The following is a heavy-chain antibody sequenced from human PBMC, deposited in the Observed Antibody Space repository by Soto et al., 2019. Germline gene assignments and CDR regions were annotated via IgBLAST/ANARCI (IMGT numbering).Heavy chain of an antibody. D-gene: IGHD6-13*01. Sequence: HVQLQESGPGLVKPSETLSLTCTVSGGSISTYYWSWIRQPPGKGLEWIGYIYYDGSTSYNPSLRRRVTISVDTSKNQFSLLLSSVTSADTAVYYCARYQVSSGGYVWFDPWGQGTLVTVSS. J-gene: IGHJ5*02. CDR2: IYYDGST. CDR3: ARYQVSSGGYVWFDP. V-gene: IGHV4-59*01. CDR1: GGSISTYY.